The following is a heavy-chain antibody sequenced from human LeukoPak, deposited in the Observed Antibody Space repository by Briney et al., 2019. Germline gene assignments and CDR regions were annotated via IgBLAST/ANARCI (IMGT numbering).Heavy chain of an antibody. J-gene: IGHJ3*02. CDR1: GFTVSSNY. CDR2: ISYDGSNK. V-gene: IGHV3-30*18. CDR3: AKDQWELLAFDI. D-gene: IGHD1-26*01. Sequence: GGSLRLSCAASGFTVSSNYMSWVRQAPGKGLEWVAVISYDGSNKYYADSVKGRFTISRDNSKNTLYLQMNSLRAEDTAVYYCAKDQWELLAFDIWGQGTMVTVSS.